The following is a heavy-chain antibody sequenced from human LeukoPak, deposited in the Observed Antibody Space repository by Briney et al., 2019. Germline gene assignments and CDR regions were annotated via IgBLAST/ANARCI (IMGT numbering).Heavy chain of an antibody. CDR1: GFIFSSYG. Sequence: PGGSLRLSCVASGFIFSSYGMHWVRQAPGKGLEWVAVISYDGSNKYYADSVKGRFTISRDNAKNSLYLQMNSLRAEDTALYYCAKDGYWGQGTLVTVSS. CDR3: AKDGY. V-gene: IGHV3-30*18. CDR2: ISYDGSNK. J-gene: IGHJ4*02.